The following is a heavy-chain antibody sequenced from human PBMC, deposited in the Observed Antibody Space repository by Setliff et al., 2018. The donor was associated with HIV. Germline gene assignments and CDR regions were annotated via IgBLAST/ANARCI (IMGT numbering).Heavy chain of an antibody. Sequence: SETLSLTCTVSGGSISSSTYYWAWIRQPPGKGLDWIGSIYYSGSAYYNPSLKSRVTILVDTSKNQFSLRLTSVTAADTAVYYCATYADRESNRFGPWGQGILVTVSS. CDR2: IYYSGSA. CDR1: GGSISSSTYY. D-gene: IGHD3-10*01. V-gene: IGHV4-39*07. J-gene: IGHJ5*02. CDR3: ATYADRESNRFGP.